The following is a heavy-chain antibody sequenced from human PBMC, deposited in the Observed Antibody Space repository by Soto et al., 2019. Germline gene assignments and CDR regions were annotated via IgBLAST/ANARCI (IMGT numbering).Heavy chain of an antibody. V-gene: IGHV5-10-1*01. CDR2: VDPRDSYV. Sequence: LKISCTGFGYTFTTFWISWVRQMPGKGLEWLGRVDPRDSYVTYNPSFEGHVTISADKSISTAYLQWGSLKASDTAMYFCARIYCTTTTCDSWFDPWGQGTLVTVSS. D-gene: IGHD2-8*01. CDR1: GYTFTTFW. CDR3: ARIYCTTTTCDSWFDP. J-gene: IGHJ5*02.